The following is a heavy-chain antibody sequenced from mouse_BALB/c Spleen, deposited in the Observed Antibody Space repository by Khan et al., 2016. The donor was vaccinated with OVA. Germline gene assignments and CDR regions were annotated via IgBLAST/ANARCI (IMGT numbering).Heavy chain of an antibody. D-gene: IGHD2-3*01. V-gene: IGHV2-6*02. Sequence: QVQLKQSGPGLVAPSQSLSITCTVSGFSLTSYGIHWVRQPPGKGLEWLVVIWSDGSTNYNSVLKSRLSISKDNSKSQVFLKMNSLHTDDTAIYYCARWFDGYSSLYAMDYWGQGTSVTVSP. J-gene: IGHJ4*01. CDR1: GFSLTSYG. CDR2: IWSDGST. CDR3: ARWFDGYSSLYAMDY.